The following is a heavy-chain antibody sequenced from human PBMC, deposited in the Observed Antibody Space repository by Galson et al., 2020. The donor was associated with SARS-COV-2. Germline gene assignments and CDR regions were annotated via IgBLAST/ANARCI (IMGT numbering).Heavy chain of an antibody. D-gene: IGHD3-10*01. CDR3: ARGGGSGSPSPYYYYGMDV. CDR1: GFTVSSNY. Sequence: GESLKISCAASGFTVSSNYMSWVRQAPGKGLEWVSVIYSGGSTYYADSVKGRFTISSNNSKNTLYLQMNSLRAEDTAVYYCARGGGSGSPSPYYYYGMDVWGQGTTVTVSS. J-gene: IGHJ6*02. V-gene: IGHV3-53*01. CDR2: IYSGGST.